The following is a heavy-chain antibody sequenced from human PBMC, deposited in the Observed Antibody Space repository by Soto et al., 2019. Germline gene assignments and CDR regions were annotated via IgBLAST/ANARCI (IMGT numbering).Heavy chain of an antibody. V-gene: IGHV1-69*13. CDR2: IIPIFGTA. D-gene: IGHD3-9*01. J-gene: IGHJ3*02. CDR1: GGTFSSYA. CDR3: ARDPRGLRYLRRAFDI. Sequence: SAKLSCKASGGTFSSYAISWVRQAPGQGLEWMGGIIPIFGTANYAQKFQGRVTITADESTSTAYMELSSLRSEDTAVYYCARDPRGLRYLRRAFDIWGQGTMVTVSS.